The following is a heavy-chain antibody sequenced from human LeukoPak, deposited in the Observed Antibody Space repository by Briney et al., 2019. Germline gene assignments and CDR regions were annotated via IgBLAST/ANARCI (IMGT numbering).Heavy chain of an antibody. CDR2: INSDGSST. V-gene: IGHV3-74*01. CDR1: GFTFSTYW. J-gene: IGHJ4*02. CDR3: ARFYCSSTSCLEDY. D-gene: IGHD2-2*01. Sequence: GGSLRLSCAASGFTFSTYWMHWVRHAPGKGLVWVSRINSDGSSTSYAGSVKGRFTISRDNAKNTLYLQMNSLRAEDTAVYYCARFYCSSTSCLEDYWGQGTLVTVSS.